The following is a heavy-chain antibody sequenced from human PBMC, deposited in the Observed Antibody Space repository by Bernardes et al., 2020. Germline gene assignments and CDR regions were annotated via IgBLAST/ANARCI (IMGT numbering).Heavy chain of an antibody. V-gene: IGHV3-9*01. CDR2: ISWNSGSI. CDR1: GFTFDDYA. J-gene: IGHJ4*02. Sequence: GGSLRLSCAASGFTFDDYAMHWVRQGPGKGLEWVSGISWNSGSIGYADSVKGRFTISRDNAKNSLYLQMNSLRAEDTALYYCAKVSLFRGSSSRGMDYWGQGTLVTVSS. CDR3: AKVSLFRGSSSRGMDY. D-gene: IGHD2-2*01.